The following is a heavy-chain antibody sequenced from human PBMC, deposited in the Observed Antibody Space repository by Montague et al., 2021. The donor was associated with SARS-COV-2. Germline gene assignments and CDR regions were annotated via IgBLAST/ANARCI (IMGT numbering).Heavy chain of an antibody. V-gene: IGHV2-5*02. Sequence: PALVKPTQTLTLTCTFSGFSLSTSGVGVGWIRQPPGKALGWLALIYWDDDRRYSPSLKSRLTITKDTSKNQVVLTMTNMDPVDTATYYCAHRIGIAAVPNGFRFDPWGQGTLVTVSS. CDR1: GFSLSTSGVG. D-gene: IGHD6-13*01. J-gene: IGHJ5*02. CDR3: AHRIGIAAVPNGFRFDP. CDR2: IYWDDDR.